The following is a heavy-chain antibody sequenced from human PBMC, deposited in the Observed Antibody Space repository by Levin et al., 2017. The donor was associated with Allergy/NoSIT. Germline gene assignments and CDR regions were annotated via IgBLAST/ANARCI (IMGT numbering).Heavy chain of an antibody. CDR1: GFTFSSYS. Sequence: AGGSLRLSCAASGFTFSSYSMNWVRQAPGKGLEWVSSISSSSSYIYYADSVKGRFTISRDNAKHSLYLQMNSLRAEDTAVYYGAGEVLDDGDYELRFDPWGQGTLVTVAS. D-gene: IGHD4-17*01. V-gene: IGHV3-21*01. CDR3: AGEVLDDGDYELRFDP. J-gene: IGHJ5*02. CDR2: ISSSSSYI.